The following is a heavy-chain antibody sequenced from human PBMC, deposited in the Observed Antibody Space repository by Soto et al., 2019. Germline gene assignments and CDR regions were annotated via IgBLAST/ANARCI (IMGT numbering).Heavy chain of an antibody. CDR2: ISGGGGRI. Sequence: EVQLLESGGGLVQPGGSLRLSCEASGLTFTTFALTWVRQAPGKGLEWVSTISGGGGRIYYEASVKARFTISRDNSKNTLYMTMNSLRAEDTAVYYCAKRPASLVCFDYWGQGTLVTVSS. J-gene: IGHJ4*02. D-gene: IGHD2-2*01. CDR1: GLTFTTFA. CDR3: AKRPASLVCFDY. V-gene: IGHV3-23*01.